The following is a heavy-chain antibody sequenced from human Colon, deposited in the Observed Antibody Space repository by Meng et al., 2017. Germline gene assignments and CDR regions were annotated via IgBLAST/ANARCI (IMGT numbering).Heavy chain of an antibody. CDR3: ARVRRRDGYTDFDY. CDR2: INPNSGGT. Sequence: QVQLVRSGGEVKKPGAQVKVSGKASGYTFTGYYMHWVRQAPGQGLEWMGWINPNSGGTNYAQKFQGRVTMTRDTSISTAYMELSRLRSDDTAVYYCARVRRRDGYTDFDYWGQGTLVTVSS. D-gene: IGHD5-24*01. CDR1: GYTFTGYY. V-gene: IGHV1-2*02. J-gene: IGHJ4*02.